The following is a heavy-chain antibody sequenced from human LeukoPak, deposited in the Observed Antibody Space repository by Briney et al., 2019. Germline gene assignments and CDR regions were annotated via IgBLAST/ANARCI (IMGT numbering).Heavy chain of an antibody. Sequence: SQTLSLTCTLSGGSISSGDYYWSWIRQPPGNGLEWIGYIYYSGSTYYNPSLKSRVTISVDTSKNQVSLKLSSVTAADTAVYYCARDPEHVRWAFDIWGQGTMVTVSS. CDR1: GGSISSGDYY. D-gene: IGHD1/OR15-1a*01. CDR2: IYYSGST. V-gene: IGHV4-30-4*01. CDR3: ARDPEHVRWAFDI. J-gene: IGHJ3*02.